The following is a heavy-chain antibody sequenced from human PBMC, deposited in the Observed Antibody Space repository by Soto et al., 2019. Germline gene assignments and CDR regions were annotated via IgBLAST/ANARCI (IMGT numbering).Heavy chain of an antibody. CDR1: GYTFTGYY. J-gene: IGHJ3*02. CDR3: ARGSGSSGDRDAFDI. D-gene: IGHD3-22*01. Sequence: ASVKVSCKASGYTFTGYYMHWVRQAPGQGLEWMGWINPNSGGTNYAQKFQGRVTMTRDTSISTAYMELSRLRSDDTAVYYCARGSGSSGDRDAFDIWGQGTMVTVSS. V-gene: IGHV1-2*02. CDR2: INPNSGGT.